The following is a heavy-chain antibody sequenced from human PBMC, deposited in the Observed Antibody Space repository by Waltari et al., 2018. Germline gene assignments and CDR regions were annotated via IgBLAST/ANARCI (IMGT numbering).Heavy chain of an antibody. CDR2: ISSMSSTI. CDR3: ARAYGSGGAFDI. J-gene: IGHJ3*02. Sequence: EVQLVESGGGLVQPGGSLRLSCAASGFTFSSYSMNWVRQAPGKGLEGFSYISSMSSTIYYADSVKGRFTISRDNAKNSLYLQMNSLRAEDTAVYYCARAYGSGGAFDIWGQGTMVTVSS. D-gene: IGHD3-10*01. CDR1: GFTFSSYS. V-gene: IGHV3-48*01.